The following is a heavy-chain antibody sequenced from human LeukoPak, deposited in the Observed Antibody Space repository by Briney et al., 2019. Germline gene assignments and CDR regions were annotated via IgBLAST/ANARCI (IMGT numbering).Heavy chain of an antibody. Sequence: GGSLGLSCAASGFTFSSHWMTWVRQAPGKGLEWVANIKQDGSVKYYVDSVKGRFTISRDNAKNSLYLQMNSLRVEDTAVYYCAREGNYNMDVWGKGTTVTVSS. CDR3: AREGNYNMDV. CDR1: GFTFSSHW. J-gene: IGHJ6*03. V-gene: IGHV3-7*01. CDR2: IKQDGSVK.